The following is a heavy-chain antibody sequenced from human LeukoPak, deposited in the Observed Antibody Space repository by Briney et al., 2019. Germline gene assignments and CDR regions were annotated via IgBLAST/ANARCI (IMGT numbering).Heavy chain of an antibody. V-gene: IGHV1-24*01. J-gene: IGHJ4*02. D-gene: IGHD2-15*01. Sequence: ASVKVSCKVTGNTLTDLSIHWVRQAPEKGLDWMGGFDPEDAEVIYAEKFQDRVTMTEDPSTDTAYLELSSLRSEDTAVYYCAAEGQWSLVHYFNSWGQGTLVTVSS. CDR1: GNTLTDLS. CDR3: AAEGQWSLVHYFNS. CDR2: FDPEDAEV.